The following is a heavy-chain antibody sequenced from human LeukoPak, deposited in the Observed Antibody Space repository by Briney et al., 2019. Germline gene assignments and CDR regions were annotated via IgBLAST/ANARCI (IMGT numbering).Heavy chain of an antibody. V-gene: IGHV1-69*13. CDR2: IIPIFGTA. D-gene: IGHD3-10*01. J-gene: IGHJ6*03. Sequence: GASVKVSCKASGGTFSSYAISWVRQAPGQGLEWMGGIIPIFGTANYAQKFQGRVTITADESTSTAYMELSSLRSEDTAVYYCARDITPYYYMDVWGKGTTVTVSS. CDR1: GGTFSSYA. CDR3: ARDITPYYYMDV.